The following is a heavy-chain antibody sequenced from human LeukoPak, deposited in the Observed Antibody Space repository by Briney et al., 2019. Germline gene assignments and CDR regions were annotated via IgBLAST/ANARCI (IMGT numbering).Heavy chain of an antibody. J-gene: IGHJ6*02. CDR2: ISSSSSYI. V-gene: IGHV3-21*01. D-gene: IGHD6-13*01. CDR3: ARDVWIAAAGTYYYYYGMDV. CDR1: GFTFSSYS. Sequence: PGGSLRLSCSASGFTFSSYSMNWVRQAPGKGLEWVSSISSSSSYIYYADSVKGRFTISRDNAKNSLYLQMNSLRAEDTAVYYCARDVWIAAAGTYYYYYGMDVWGQGTTVTVSS.